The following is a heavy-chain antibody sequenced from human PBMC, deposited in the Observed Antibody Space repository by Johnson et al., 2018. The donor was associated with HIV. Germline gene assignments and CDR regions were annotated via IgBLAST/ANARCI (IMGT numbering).Heavy chain of an antibody. J-gene: IGHJ5*02. CDR3: ARESTP. V-gene: IGHV3-30*04. CDR2: ISYDGSYK. CDR1: GFTFSNHA. Sequence: QVQLVESGGGVVQPGRSLRLSCAASGFTFSNHALHWVRQAPGKGLEWVASISYDGSYKYYADSVKGRFTISRDNAKNSLYLQMNSLRAEDTAVYYCARESTPWG.